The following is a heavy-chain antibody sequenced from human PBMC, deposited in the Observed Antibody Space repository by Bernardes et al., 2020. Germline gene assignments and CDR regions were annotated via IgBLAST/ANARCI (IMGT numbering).Heavy chain of an antibody. CDR3: TTSLYCSTTSCYDLTNFQH. V-gene: IGHV3-15*01. J-gene: IGHJ1*01. D-gene: IGHD2-2*01. CDR1: GFTFSNAW. Sequence: GGSLRLSCAASGFTFSNAWMNWVRQAPGKGLEWVGRIQSKTDGGTTDYAAPVKGRFTISRDDSKNTLYLQMNSPKTEDTAVYYCTTSLYCSTTSCYDLTNFQHWGQGTLVTVSS. CDR2: IQSKTDGGTT.